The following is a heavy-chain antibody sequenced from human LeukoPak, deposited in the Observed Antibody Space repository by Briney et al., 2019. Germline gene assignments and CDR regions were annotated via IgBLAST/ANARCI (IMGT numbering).Heavy chain of an antibody. Sequence: SGPALLKPTQTPTLTCTFSGFSLSTSGMCVSWIRQPPGKALEWLARIDWDDDKYYSTSLKTRLTISKDTSKNQVVLTMTNMDPVDTATYYCARIGATASVYDYWGQGTLVTVSS. D-gene: IGHD1-26*01. V-gene: IGHV2-70*11. J-gene: IGHJ4*02. CDR1: GFSLSTSGMC. CDR3: ARIGATASVYDY. CDR2: IDWDDDK.